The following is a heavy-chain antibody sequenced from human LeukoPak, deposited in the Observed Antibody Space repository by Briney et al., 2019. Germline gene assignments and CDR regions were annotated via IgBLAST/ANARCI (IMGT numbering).Heavy chain of an antibody. CDR2: ISYDGSYK. CDR1: GFTFSSYA. J-gene: IGHJ4*02. D-gene: IGHD3-22*01. V-gene: IGHV3-30-3*01. Sequence: PGGSLRLSCAASGFTFSSYAMHWVRQAPGKGLEWVAVISYDGSYKYYADSVKGRFTISRDNSKNTLYLQMNSLRAEDTAVYYCARGWGYYYDSSGYYGNDYWGQGTLVTVSS. CDR3: ARGWGYYYDSSGYYGNDY.